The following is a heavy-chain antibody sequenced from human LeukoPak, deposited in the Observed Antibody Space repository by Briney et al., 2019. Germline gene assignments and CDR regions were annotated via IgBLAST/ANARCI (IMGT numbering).Heavy chain of an antibody. CDR1: GGSFSSYY. V-gene: IGHV4-34*01. D-gene: IGHD2-2*02. CDR3: ARGIRTLGYCSSTSCYKGGGVDY. CDR2: INHSGST. J-gene: IGHJ4*02. Sequence: SETLSLTCAVYGGSFSSYYWSWIRQPPGKGLEWIGEINHSGSTNYNPSLKSRVTISVDTSKNQFSLKLSSVTAADTAVYYCARGIRTLGYCSSTSCYKGGGVDYWGQGTLVTVSS.